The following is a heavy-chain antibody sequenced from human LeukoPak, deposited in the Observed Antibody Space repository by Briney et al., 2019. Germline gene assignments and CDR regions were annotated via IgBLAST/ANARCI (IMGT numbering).Heavy chain of an antibody. V-gene: IGHV3-21*01. CDR3: ARGAPHYMDV. CDR1: GFTFSSYS. CDR2: ISSSSSYI. Sequence: GGSLRLSCAASGFTFSSYSMNWVRQAPGKGMGWVSSISSSSSYIYYADSLKGRFTISRDDAKNSLYLQMNSLRAEDTAVYYCARGAPHYMDVWGKGTTVTVSS. J-gene: IGHJ6*03. D-gene: IGHD3-16*01.